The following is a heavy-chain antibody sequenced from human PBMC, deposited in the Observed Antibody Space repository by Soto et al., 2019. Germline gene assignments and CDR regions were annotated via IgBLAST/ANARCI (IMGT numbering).Heavy chain of an antibody. V-gene: IGHV1-2*02. CDR3: ARDRPTIEVSAYIVVVPAAFYYYGMDV. Sequence: VASVKVSCKASGYTFTGYYMHWVRQAPGQGLEWMGWINPNSGGTNYAQKFQGRVTMTRDTSISTAYMELSRLRSDDTAVYYCARDRPTIEVSAYIVVVPAAFYYYGMDVWGQGTTVTVSS. CDR1: GYTFTGYY. CDR2: INPNSGGT. D-gene: IGHD2-2*01. J-gene: IGHJ6*02.